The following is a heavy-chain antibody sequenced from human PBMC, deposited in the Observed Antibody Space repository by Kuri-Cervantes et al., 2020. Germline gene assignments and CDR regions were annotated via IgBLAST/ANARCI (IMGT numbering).Heavy chain of an antibody. CDR2: IWYDGSNK. D-gene: IGHD1-7*01. CDR3: ARDFRDVITGSTYHYYYGMVV. CDR1: GFTFSSYG. J-gene: IGHJ6*01. V-gene: IGHV3-33*01. Sequence: GGSLRLSCAASGFTFSSYGMHWVRQAPGKGLEWVAVIWYDGSNKYYAGSEKGRFTISRDNSKNTLYLQMNSLRAEDTAVYYFARDFRDVITGSTYHYYYGMVVWGQGTTVTVSS.